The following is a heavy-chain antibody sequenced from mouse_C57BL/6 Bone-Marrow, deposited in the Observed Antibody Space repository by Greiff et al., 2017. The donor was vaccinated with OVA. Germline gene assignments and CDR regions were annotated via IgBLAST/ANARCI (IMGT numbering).Heavy chain of an antibody. CDR1: GYTFTDYY. D-gene: IGHD6-1*01. J-gene: IGHJ2*01. CDR2: INPYNGGT. Sequence: VQLKESGPVLVKPGASVKMSCKASGYTFTDYYMNWVKQSHGKSLEWIGVINPYNGGTSYNQKFKGKATLTVDKSSSTAYMELNSLTSEDSAVYYCAREGATGDYWGQGTTLTVSS. V-gene: IGHV1-19*01. CDR3: AREGATGDY.